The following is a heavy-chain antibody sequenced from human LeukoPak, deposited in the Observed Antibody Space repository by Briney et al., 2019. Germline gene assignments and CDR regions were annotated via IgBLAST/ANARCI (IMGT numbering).Heavy chain of an antibody. D-gene: IGHD6-13*01. CDR2: ISAYNGNT. Sequence: ASVKVSCKASGYTFTSYGISWVRQAPGQGLEWMGWISAYNGNTNYAQKLQGRVTLTTDTSTSTAYMELRSLGSDDTAVYYCARENLESPGTFLPLDYWGQGTLVTVSS. CDR3: ARENLESPGTFLPLDY. J-gene: IGHJ4*02. V-gene: IGHV1-18*01. CDR1: GYTFTSYG.